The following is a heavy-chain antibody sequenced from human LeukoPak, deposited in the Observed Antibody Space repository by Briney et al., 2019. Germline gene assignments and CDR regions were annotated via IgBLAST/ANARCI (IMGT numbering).Heavy chain of an antibody. V-gene: IGHV3-30*02. J-gene: IGHJ3*02. D-gene: IGHD2-8*01. CDR1: GFTFRSHD. CDR2: VRFDGSDK. Sequence: SGGSLRLSCAASGFTFRSHDMHWVRQAPGKGLEWVTFVRFDGSDKKYADSVKGRFTISRDNSKNTLSLQMISLRAEDTAVYYCAKSLYPDAFDIWGPGTMVTVS. CDR3: AKSLYPDAFDI.